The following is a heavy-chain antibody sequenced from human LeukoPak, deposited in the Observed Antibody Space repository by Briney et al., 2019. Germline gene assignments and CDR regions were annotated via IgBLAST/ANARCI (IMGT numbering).Heavy chain of an antibody. CDR3: AKGVVPAANYYYMDV. J-gene: IGHJ6*03. CDR1: GGSISSSSYY. D-gene: IGHD2-2*01. V-gene: IGHV4-39*07. CDR2: IYYSGST. Sequence: SETLSLTCTVSGGSISSSSYYWGWIRQPPGKGLEWIGSIYYSGSTYYNPSLKSRVTISVDTSKNQFSLKLNSVTAADTAVYYCAKGVVPAANYYYMDVWGKGTTVTVSS.